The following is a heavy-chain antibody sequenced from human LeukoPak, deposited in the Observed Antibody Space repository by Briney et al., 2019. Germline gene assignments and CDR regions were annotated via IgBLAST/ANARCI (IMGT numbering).Heavy chain of an antibody. CDR2: INFDGSST. J-gene: IGHJ6*02. V-gene: IGHV3-74*01. Sequence: PGGSLRLSCTASGFTFSSYWMHWVRQAPGKGLVWVSRINFDGSSTNYADSVKGRFTISRDNSRNTLYLQMNSLRAEDTAVYYCARDQSSPPYYYYGMDVWGQGTTVTVSS. CDR3: ARDQSSPPYYYYGMDV. CDR1: GFTFSSYW.